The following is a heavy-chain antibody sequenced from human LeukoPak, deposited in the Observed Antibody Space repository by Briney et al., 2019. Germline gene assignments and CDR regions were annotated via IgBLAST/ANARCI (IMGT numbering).Heavy chain of an antibody. Sequence: GGTLRLSCAASGFTFSSYGMSWVRQAPGKGLEWVSAISGSGGSTYYADSVKGRFTISRDNSKNTLYLQVNSLRAEDTAVYYCAKLGIIVVVPAAMRFGGQGTLVTVSS. V-gene: IGHV3-23*01. D-gene: IGHD2-2*01. CDR2: ISGSGGST. CDR3: AKLGIIVVVPAAMRF. J-gene: IGHJ4*02. CDR1: GFTFSSYG.